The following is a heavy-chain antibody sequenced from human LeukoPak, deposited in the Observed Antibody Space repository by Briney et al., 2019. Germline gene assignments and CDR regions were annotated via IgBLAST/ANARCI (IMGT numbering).Heavy chain of an antibody. CDR2: INSNGNKI. J-gene: IGHJ3*02. V-gene: IGHV3-21*01. D-gene: IGHD3-3*01. CDR3: ARVQTYYDFWSGYRGDAFDI. CDR1: GFTFSSHA. Sequence: GGSLRLSCAASGFTFSSHAMNWVRQAPGKGLEWVSSINSNGNKIYYADSVRGRFTVSRDNAGNSLYLQMNSLRAEDTAVYYCARVQTYYDFWSGYRGDAFDIWGQGTMVTVSS.